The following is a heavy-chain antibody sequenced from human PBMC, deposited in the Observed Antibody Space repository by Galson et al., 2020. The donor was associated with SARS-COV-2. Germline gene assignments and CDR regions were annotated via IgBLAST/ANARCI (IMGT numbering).Heavy chain of an antibody. V-gene: IGHV3-30*04. J-gene: IGHJ4*02. D-gene: IGHD1-26*01. Sequence: GGSLRLSCAASGFTFSSYAMHWVRQAPGKGLEWVAVISYDGSNKYYADSVKGLFTISRDNSKNTLYLQMNSLRAEDTAVYYCARPYSGSYYGYFDYWGQGTLVTVSS. CDR1: GFTFSSYA. CDR2: ISYDGSNK. CDR3: ARPYSGSYYGYFDY.